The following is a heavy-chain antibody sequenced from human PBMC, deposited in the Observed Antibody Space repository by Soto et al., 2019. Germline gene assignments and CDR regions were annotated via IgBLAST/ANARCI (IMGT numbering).Heavy chain of an antibody. V-gene: IGHV1-69*13. CDR1: GYTFSNYD. CDR3: ASTFIAAADTTPFYYYYYGMDV. D-gene: IGHD6-13*01. CDR2: IIPIFGTA. Sequence: SVKVSCKASGYTFSNYDISWVRQAPGQGLEWMGGIIPIFGTANYAQKFQGRVTITADESTSTAYMELSSLRSEDTAVYYCASTFIAAADTTPFYYYYYGMDVWGQGTTVTVSS. J-gene: IGHJ6*02.